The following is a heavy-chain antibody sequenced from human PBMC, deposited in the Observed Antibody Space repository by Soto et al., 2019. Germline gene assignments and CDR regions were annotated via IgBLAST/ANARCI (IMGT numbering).Heavy chain of an antibody. Sequence: SLRLACAASGFTFISYAMSWVRQAPGKGLEWVSAISGSGGSTYYADSVKGRFTISRDNSKNTLYLQMNSLRAEDTAVYYCAKVNYDSSGNGMDVWGQGTTVTVS. CDR2: ISGSGGST. CDR3: AKVNYDSSGNGMDV. V-gene: IGHV3-23*01. J-gene: IGHJ6*02. CDR1: GFTFISYA. D-gene: IGHD3-22*01.